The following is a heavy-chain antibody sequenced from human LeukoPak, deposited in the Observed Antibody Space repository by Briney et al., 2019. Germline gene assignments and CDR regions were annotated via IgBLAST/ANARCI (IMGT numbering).Heavy chain of an antibody. CDR3: VGGSGWLFDY. Sequence: PGGSLGLSCAASGFTFSSYWMFWVRQPPGKGLEWVATIKKDGSEKDYVDSVKGRFTISRDNAENSLSLQMNSLRGDDTAIYYCVGGSGWLFDYWGQGTLVTVSS. V-gene: IGHV3-7*01. J-gene: IGHJ4*02. CDR2: IKKDGSEK. CDR1: GFTFSSYW. D-gene: IGHD6-19*01.